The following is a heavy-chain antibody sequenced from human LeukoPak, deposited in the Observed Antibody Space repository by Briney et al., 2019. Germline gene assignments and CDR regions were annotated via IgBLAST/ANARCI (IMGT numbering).Heavy chain of an antibody. CDR3: ARHYITGWFDY. D-gene: IGHD1-20*01. J-gene: IGHJ4*02. CDR2: IWDDGSQT. V-gene: IGHV3-33*08. Sequence: GRSLRLSCAVSGFTFSNHGMNWVRQAPGKGLEWVALIWDDGSQTHYAGSVKGRFTISRDNSKNLVDLQMNSLRVEDTAVYYCARHYITGWFDYWGQGAVVSVSS. CDR1: GFTFSNHG.